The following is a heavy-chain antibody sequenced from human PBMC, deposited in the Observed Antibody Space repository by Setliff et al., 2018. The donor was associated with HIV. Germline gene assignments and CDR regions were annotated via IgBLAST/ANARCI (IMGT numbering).Heavy chain of an antibody. CDR1: GYSIRSGYY. V-gene: IGHV4-38-2*02. D-gene: IGHD1-1*01. CDR2: MFRTGTS. J-gene: IGHJ4*02. CDR3: ATVDGTRYLDY. Sequence: SETLSLTCHRRVSGYSIRSGYYWGWIRQSPGKGLEWIGTMFRTGTSYYNPSLTSRVTISQDTSKNQFSLELTSVIAADTAVYYCATVDGTRYLDYWGQGKLVTVSS.